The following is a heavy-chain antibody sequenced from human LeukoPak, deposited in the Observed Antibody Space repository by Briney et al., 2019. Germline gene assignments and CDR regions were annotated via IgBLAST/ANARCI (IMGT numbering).Heavy chain of an antibody. Sequence: GESLKISWKRSGSSFTSYWIGWVRQMPGKGLEWMGIIYPGESDTRYSPSFQGQDTISADKSIRTAYLQWSSLKASDTAIYYCARHHDYGDDGCFDYWGQGTLVTVSS. CDR1: GSSFTSYW. CDR3: ARHHDYGDDGCFDY. D-gene: IGHD4-17*01. J-gene: IGHJ4*02. CDR2: IYPGESDT. V-gene: IGHV5-51*01.